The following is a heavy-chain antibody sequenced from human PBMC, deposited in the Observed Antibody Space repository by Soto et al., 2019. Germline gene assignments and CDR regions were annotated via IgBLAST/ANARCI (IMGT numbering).Heavy chain of an antibody. V-gene: IGHV4-31*03. Sequence: QVQLQESGPGLVKPSQTLSLTCTVSGGSISSGGYYWSWIRQHPGKGLEWIGYIYYSGSTYYNPSLKSRVTLSVETSNNQFSLKVSSVTAADTAVYYCAGSFNGQLAGAFDIWGQGTMVTVSS. J-gene: IGHJ3*02. D-gene: IGHD6-13*01. CDR1: GGSISSGGYY. CDR3: AGSFNGQLAGAFDI. CDR2: IYYSGST.